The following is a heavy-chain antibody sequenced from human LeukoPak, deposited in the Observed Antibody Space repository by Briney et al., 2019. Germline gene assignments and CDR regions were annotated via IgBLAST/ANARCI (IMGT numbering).Heavy chain of an antibody. V-gene: IGHV1-2*02. J-gene: IGHJ4*02. CDR3: ARSLPMVRGLGASD. D-gene: IGHD3-10*01. Sequence: GASVKVSCKASGYTFTGYYMHWVRQAPGQGLEWMGWINPSSGGTNYAQKFQGRVTMTRDTSISTAYMELSRLRSDDTAVYYCARSLPMVRGLGASDWVQGTLVTVSS. CDR2: INPSSGGT. CDR1: GYTFTGYY.